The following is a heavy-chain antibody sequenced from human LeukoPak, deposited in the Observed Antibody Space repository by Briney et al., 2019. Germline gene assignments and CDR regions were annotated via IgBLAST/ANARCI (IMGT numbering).Heavy chain of an antibody. CDR3: ARPHYCSGSSCSHFDY. CDR1: GGSISSSTYH. Sequence: SETLSLTCTVSGGSISSSTYHWGWIRQPPGKGLEWIGNAYYTGSTSYNPSLKSRVTISVDTSKNHFSLKLSSVTAADTAVYYCARPHYCSGSSCSHFDYWGQGTLVTVSS. D-gene: IGHD2-15*01. CDR2: AYYTGST. V-gene: IGHV4-39*02. J-gene: IGHJ4*02.